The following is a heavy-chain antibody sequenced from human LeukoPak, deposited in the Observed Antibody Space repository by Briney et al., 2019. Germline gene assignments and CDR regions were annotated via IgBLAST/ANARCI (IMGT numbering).Heavy chain of an antibody. CDR2: ISGSGGST. J-gene: IGHJ4*02. CDR3: ARASLRFDY. CDR1: GFTFSSSA. V-gene: IGHV3-23*01. Sequence: GGSLRLSCVASGFTFSSSAMSWVRQAPGKGLEWVSAISGSGGSTYYADSVKGRFTISRDNSKNTLYLQMNSLRAEDTAVYYCARASLRFDYWGQGTLVTVSS. D-gene: IGHD4-17*01.